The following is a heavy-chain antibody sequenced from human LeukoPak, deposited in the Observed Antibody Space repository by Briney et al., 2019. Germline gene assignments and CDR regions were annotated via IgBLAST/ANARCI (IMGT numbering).Heavy chain of an antibody. CDR3: ANGAVDAVAAPPAAYLHYRMDA. D-gene: IGHD6-19*01. CDR1: GFTFGSLA. Sequence: PGGSLRLSCAGSGFTFGSLAMNWVRQAPGKGLEWVSAISGDGVRTYNAASVKGRFTVSRDNSKSTLYLQMHSLRVEDSGVYYCANGAVDAVAAPPAAYLHYRMDAWGQGTTVIVSS. J-gene: IGHJ6*02. V-gene: IGHV3-23*01. CDR2: ISGDGVRT.